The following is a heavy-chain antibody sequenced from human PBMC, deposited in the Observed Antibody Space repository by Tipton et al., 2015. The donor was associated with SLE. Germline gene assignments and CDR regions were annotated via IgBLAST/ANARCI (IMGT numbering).Heavy chain of an antibody. V-gene: IGHV4-38-2*01. CDR2: VHRDSGTT. Sequence: TLSLTCAVSGYSITSGYYWAWIRQPPGKGLEWIGEVHRDSGTTNYNPSLKSRVTISVDRSNNQFSLKLSSVTAADTAVYYWARGTVADWFDPWGQGTLVTVSS. J-gene: IGHJ5*02. CDR1: GYSITSGYY. D-gene: IGHD2-15*01. CDR3: ARGTVADWFDP.